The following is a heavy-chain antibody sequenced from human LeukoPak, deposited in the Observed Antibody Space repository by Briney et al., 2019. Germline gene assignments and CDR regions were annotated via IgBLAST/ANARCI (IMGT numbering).Heavy chain of an antibody. CDR1: GGSISSSSYY. D-gene: IGHD1-7*01. V-gene: IGHV4-39*07. Sequence: SETLSLTCTVSGGSISSSSYYWGWIRQPPGKGLEWIGSIYYSGSTYYNPSLKSRVTISVDTSKNQFSLKLSSVTAADTAVYYCARGITGTTGVPFDYWGQGTLVTVSS. CDR3: ARGITGTTGVPFDY. CDR2: IYYSGST. J-gene: IGHJ4*02.